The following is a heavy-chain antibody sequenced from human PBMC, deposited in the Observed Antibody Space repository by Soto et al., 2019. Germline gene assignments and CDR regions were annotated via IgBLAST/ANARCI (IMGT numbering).Heavy chain of an antibody. D-gene: IGHD3-22*01. CDR1: GSTFTRYY. J-gene: IGHJ5*02. CDR3: ARDRVTYYYDSSGYNNWFDP. V-gene: IGHV1-46*01. CDR2: INPSGGST. Sequence: ASVKVCCKASGSTFTRYYMHWVRQAPGQGLEWMGIINPSGGSTSYAQKFQGRVTMTRDTSTSTVYMELSSLRSEDTAVYYCARDRVTYYYDSSGYNNWFDPWGQGTQVTVSS.